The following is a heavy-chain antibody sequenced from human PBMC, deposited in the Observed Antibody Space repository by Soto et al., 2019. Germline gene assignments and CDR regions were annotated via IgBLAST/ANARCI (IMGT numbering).Heavy chain of an antibody. V-gene: IGHV1-69*13. CDR3: ARDDSSSSSAFDI. Sequence: SVKVSCKASGGTFSSYAISWVRQAPGQGLEWMGGIIPIFGTANYAQKFQGRVTITADESTSTAYMELSSLRSEDTAVYYCARDDSSSSSAFDIWGQGTMVTVSS. D-gene: IGHD6-6*01. J-gene: IGHJ3*02. CDR2: IIPIFGTA. CDR1: GGTFSSYA.